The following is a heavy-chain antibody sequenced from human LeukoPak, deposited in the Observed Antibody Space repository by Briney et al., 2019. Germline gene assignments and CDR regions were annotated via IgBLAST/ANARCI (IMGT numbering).Heavy chain of an antibody. D-gene: IGHD2-2*01. CDR3: ARDRSYCSSTSCSVDAFDI. CDR2: INPNSGGT. Sequence: ASVKVSCKASGYTFTGYYMHWVRQAPGQGLEWMGWINPNSGGTNYAQKFQGRVTMTRDTSISTAYMELSRLRSDDTAVYYCARDRSYCSSTSCSVDAFDIWGHGTMVTVSS. J-gene: IGHJ3*02. CDR1: GYTFTGYY. V-gene: IGHV1-2*02.